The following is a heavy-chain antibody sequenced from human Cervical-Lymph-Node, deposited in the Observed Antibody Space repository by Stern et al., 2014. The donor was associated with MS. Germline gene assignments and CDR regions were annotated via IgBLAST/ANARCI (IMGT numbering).Heavy chain of an antibody. CDR3: ARDPLGSGYYYRGWDS. CDR1: GFTFSNYA. D-gene: IGHD3-22*01. CDR2: ISYDGSYK. Sequence: QVQLVESGGGVVQPGRSLRLSCAASGFTFSNYAMHWVRQAPGKGLEWVAVISYDGSYKYYADSVKGRFTISRDNSKNTLYLQMNSLRAEDTAVYYCARDPLGSGYYYRGWDSWGQGTLVTVSS. J-gene: IGHJ4*02. V-gene: IGHV3-30*04.